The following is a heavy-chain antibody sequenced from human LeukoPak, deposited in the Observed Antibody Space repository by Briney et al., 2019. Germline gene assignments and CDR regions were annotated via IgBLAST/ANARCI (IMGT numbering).Heavy chain of an antibody. Sequence: ASVKVSCKASGYTFTSYDINWVRQATGQGLEWMGWMNPNSGNTGYAQKFQGRVTITRNTSISTAYMELSSLRSKDTAVYYCARSPGAVNWFDPWGQGTLVTVSS. V-gene: IGHV1-8*03. CDR1: GYTFTSYD. CDR2: MNPNSGNT. J-gene: IGHJ5*02. CDR3: ARSPGAVNWFDP. D-gene: IGHD3-10*01.